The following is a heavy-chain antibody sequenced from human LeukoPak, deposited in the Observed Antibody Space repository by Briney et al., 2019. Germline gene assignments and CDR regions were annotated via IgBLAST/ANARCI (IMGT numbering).Heavy chain of an antibody. D-gene: IGHD3-22*01. J-gene: IGHJ4*02. CDR1: GGSFSGYY. Sequence: PSETLSLTCAVYGGSFSGYYWSWIRQPPGKGLEWIGEINHSGSTNYNPSLKSRVTISVDTSKNQFSLKLSSVTAAGTAVYYCARGSLLYYYDSSGYSDYWGQGTLVIVSS. CDR3: ARGSLLYYYDSSGYSDY. V-gene: IGHV4-34*01. CDR2: INHSGST.